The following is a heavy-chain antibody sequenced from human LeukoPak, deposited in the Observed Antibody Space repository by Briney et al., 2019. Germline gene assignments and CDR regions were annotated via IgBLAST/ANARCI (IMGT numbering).Heavy chain of an antibody. CDR2: IYYSGST. D-gene: IGHD4-17*01. Sequence: PSETLSLTCTVSGGSISRGGYYWSWIRQHPGKGLEWIGYIYYSGSTYYNPSLKSRVTISVDTSKNQFSLKLSSVTAADTAVYYCARDRATVTTSYGMDVWGQGTTVTVSS. CDR1: GGSISRGGYY. CDR3: ARDRATVTTSYGMDV. J-gene: IGHJ6*02. V-gene: IGHV4-31*03.